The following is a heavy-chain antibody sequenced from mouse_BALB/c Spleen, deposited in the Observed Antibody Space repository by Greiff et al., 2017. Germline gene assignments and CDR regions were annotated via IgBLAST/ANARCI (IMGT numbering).Heavy chain of an antibody. Sequence: VQLKQSGPGLVKPSQSLSLTCTVTGYSITSDYAWNWIRQFPGNKLEWMGYISYSGSTSYNPSLKSRISITRDTSKNQFFLQLNSVTTEDTAMYYCARGDYYGSNAMDYWGQGTSVTVSS. CDR2: ISYSGST. CDR3: ARGDYYGSNAMDY. V-gene: IGHV3-2*02. CDR1: GYSITSDYA. J-gene: IGHJ4*01. D-gene: IGHD1-1*01.